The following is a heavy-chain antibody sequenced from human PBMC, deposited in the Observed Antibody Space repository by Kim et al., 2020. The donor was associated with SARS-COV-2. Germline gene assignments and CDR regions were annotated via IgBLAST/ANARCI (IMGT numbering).Heavy chain of an antibody. CDR1: GFTFSSYW. CDR2: INSDGSST. V-gene: IGHV3-74*01. D-gene: IGHD1-26*01. J-gene: IGHJ4*02. CDR3: ASSEFREPGTFDY. Sequence: GGSLRLSCAASGFTFSSYWMHWVRQAPGKGLVWVSRINSDGSSTSYADSVKGRFTISRDNAKNTLYLQMNSLRAEDTAVYYCASSEFREPGTFDYWGQGTLVTVSS.